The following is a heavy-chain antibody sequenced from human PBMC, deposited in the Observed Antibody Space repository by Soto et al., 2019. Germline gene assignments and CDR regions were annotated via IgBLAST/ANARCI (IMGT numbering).Heavy chain of an antibody. V-gene: IGHV3-33*01. CDR2: IWYDGSNK. CDR1: GFTFSSYG. D-gene: IGHD3-22*01. Sequence: GGSLRLSCAASGFTFSSYGMHWVRQAPGKGLEWVAVIWYDGSNKYYADSVKGRFTISRDNSKNTLYLQRNSLRAEDTAVYYCARMSKTYYYDSSVGGSAFDIWGQGTMVTVSS. CDR3: ARMSKTYYYDSSVGGSAFDI. J-gene: IGHJ3*02.